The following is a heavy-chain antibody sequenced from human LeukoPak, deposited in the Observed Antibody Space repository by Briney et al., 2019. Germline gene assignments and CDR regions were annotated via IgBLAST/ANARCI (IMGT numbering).Heavy chain of an antibody. J-gene: IGHJ6*02. V-gene: IGHV5-51*01. CDR1: GYSFTSSW. Sequence: GESLKISCQGSGYSFTSSWIGWVRQMPGKGLEWMGIIYPADSDIRYSPSFQGQVTISADKSISTAYLQWSSLKASDTAMYYCGKGFSGTYSGIDVWGQGTTVSVSS. D-gene: IGHD3-10*01. CDR2: IYPADSDI. CDR3: GKGFSGTYSGIDV.